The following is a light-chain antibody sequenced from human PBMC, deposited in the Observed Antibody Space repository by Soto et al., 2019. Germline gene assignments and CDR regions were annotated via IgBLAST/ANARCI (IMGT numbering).Light chain of an antibody. Sequence: QSVLTQPPSASGTPGQRVTISCSGSSSNIGGNTVNWFQQLPGTAPKLLIYTNDQRPSGVPDRLSGSKSGTSASLAISGLRSEDEADYYCAAWDDSLKGVVFGGGTKLTVL. V-gene: IGLV1-44*01. J-gene: IGLJ2*01. CDR3: AAWDDSLKGVV. CDR2: TND. CDR1: SSNIGGNT.